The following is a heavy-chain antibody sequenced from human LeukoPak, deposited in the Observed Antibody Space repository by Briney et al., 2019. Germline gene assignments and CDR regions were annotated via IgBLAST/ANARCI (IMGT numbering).Heavy chain of an antibody. CDR3: ARAFFNSGFDY. J-gene: IGHJ4*02. D-gene: IGHD3-3*02. CDR1: GYTFTGYY. V-gene: IGHV1-2*02. Sequence: ASVKVSCKASGYTFTGYYVHWLRQAPGQGLTWMGWINPNSGGTDYAQQYQDRVTLTRDTSISTVYMELSSLTSDDSAVYYCARAFFNSGFDYWGQGTLVTVSS. CDR2: INPNSGGT.